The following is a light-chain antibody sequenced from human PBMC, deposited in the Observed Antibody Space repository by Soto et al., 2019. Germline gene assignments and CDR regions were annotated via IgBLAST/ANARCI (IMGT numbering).Light chain of an antibody. V-gene: IGLV1-44*01. J-gene: IGLJ2*01. CDR3: AAWDDSLSAVV. Sequence: SVLTQPPSASGTPGQRVTISCSGSSSNIGSNTVNWYQHLPGTAPKLLIYSHNQRPSGVPDRLSGSRSGTSASLASSGLQSEDEADYYCAAWDDSLSAVVFGGGTKLTVL. CDR2: SHN. CDR1: SSNIGSNT.